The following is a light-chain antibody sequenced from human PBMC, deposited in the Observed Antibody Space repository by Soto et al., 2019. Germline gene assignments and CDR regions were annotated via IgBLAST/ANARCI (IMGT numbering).Light chain of an antibody. V-gene: IGLV2-14*01. CDR2: DVS. Sequence: QSALTQPASMSGSPGQSITISCTGTSSDVGGYNYVSWYQQHPGKAPNLIIFDVSNRPSGVSNRFSGSKSGNSASLTISGLRAEDEADYYCCSYTGSNTPVVFGGGTKLTVL. J-gene: IGLJ2*01. CDR1: SSDVGGYNY. CDR3: CSYTGSNTPVV.